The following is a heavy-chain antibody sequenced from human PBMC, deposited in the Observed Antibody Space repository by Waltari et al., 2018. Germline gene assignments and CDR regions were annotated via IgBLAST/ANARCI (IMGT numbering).Heavy chain of an antibody. CDR3: ARGVAAAGTLYNWFDP. CDR1: GGTFSSYA. J-gene: IGHJ5*02. V-gene: IGHV1-69*05. Sequence: QVQLVQSGAEVKKPGSSVKVSCKASGGTFSSYAISWVRQAPGQGLEWMGGIIPICGTANYAQKFQGRVTITTDESTSTAYMELSSLRSEDTAVYYCARGVAAAGTLYNWFDPWGQGTLVTVSS. CDR2: IIPICGTA. D-gene: IGHD6-13*01.